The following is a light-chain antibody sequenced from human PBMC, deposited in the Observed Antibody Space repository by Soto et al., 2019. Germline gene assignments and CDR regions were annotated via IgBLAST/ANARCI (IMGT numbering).Light chain of an antibody. CDR2: DAS. J-gene: IGKJ1*01. V-gene: IGKV3-11*01. CDR3: QQRSEWPRT. CDR1: QSISSS. Sequence: EIVLTQSQATLSLSPGERATLSCRASQSISSSLAWYQQKPGQTPRLLIYDASSRATGFPARFSGSGSGTDFTLTIGSREPEDFAVYYCQQRSEWPRTFGQGTKVEIK.